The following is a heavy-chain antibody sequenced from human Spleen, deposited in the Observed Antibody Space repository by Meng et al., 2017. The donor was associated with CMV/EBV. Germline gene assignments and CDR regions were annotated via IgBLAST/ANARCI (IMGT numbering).Heavy chain of an antibody. Sequence: GSLRLSCTVSGASISSYYWGWIRQPPGKGLDWIGYIYHSGSTNYNPSLKSRVTISLDTSKNQFSLNLSSVTAADTAVYYCARVDCSSTSCYLPDYWGQGTLVTVSS. V-gene: IGHV4-59*01. D-gene: IGHD2-2*01. CDR3: ARVDCSSTSCYLPDY. J-gene: IGHJ4*02. CDR2: IYHSGST. CDR1: GASISSYY.